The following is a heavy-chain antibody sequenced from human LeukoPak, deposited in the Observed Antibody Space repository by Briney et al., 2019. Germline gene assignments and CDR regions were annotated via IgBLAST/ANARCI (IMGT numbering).Heavy chain of an antibody. D-gene: IGHD3-9*01. J-gene: IGHJ4*02. CDR3: ASSTDILTGYLLDY. CDR2: IIPIFGTA. CDR1: GGTFSSYA. Sequence: SVKVSCKASGGTFSSYAISWVRQAPGQGLEWMGGIIPIFGTANYAQKFQGRVTTTADESTSTAYMELSSLRSEDTAVYYCASSTDILTGYLLDYWGQGTLVTVSS. V-gene: IGHV1-69*13.